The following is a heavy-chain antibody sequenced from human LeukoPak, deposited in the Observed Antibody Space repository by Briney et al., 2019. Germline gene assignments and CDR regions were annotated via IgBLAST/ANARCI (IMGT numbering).Heavy chain of an antibody. CDR1: GYSFTSYY. D-gene: IGHD3-10*01. CDR3: ARARGYYASGIHT. CDR2: ISTYNGNT. J-gene: IGHJ5*02. Sequence: ASVKVSCKASGYSFTSYYITWVRQAPGQGLEWMGWISTYNGNTNYAQKLQGRVTMTTDTSTSTAYMELRSLRSDDTAVYYCARARGYYASGIHTWGQGTLVTVSS. V-gene: IGHV1-18*01.